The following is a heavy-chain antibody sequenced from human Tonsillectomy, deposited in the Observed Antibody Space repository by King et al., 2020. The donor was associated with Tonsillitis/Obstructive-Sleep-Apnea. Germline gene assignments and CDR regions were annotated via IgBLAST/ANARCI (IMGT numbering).Heavy chain of an antibody. D-gene: IGHD2-2*01. CDR1: GGSISSSSYY. CDR2: IYYSGST. V-gene: IGHV4-39*01. J-gene: IGHJ4*02. CDR3: ARFLRDDIVVVPAATYGFDY. Sequence: QLQESGPGLVKPSETLSLTCTVSGGSISSSSYYWGWIRQPPGKGLEWIGSIYYSGSTYYNPSLKSRVTISVDTSKNQFSLKLSSVTAADTAVYYCARFLRDDIVVVPAATYGFDYWGQGTLVTVSS.